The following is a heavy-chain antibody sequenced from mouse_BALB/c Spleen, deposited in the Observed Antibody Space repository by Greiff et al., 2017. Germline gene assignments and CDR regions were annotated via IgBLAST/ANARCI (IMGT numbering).Heavy chain of an antibody. J-gene: IGHJ2*01. CDR1: GFTFSSYA. CDR3: ARGTFFITTVYYFDY. CDR2: ISSGGST. Sequence: EVKLVESGGGLVKPGGSLKLSCAASGFTFSSYAMSWVRQTPEKRLEWVASISSGGSTYYPDSVKGRFTISRDNARNILYLQMSSLRSEDTAMYYCARGTFFITTVYYFDYWGQGTTLTVSS. D-gene: IGHD1-1*01. V-gene: IGHV5-6-5*01.